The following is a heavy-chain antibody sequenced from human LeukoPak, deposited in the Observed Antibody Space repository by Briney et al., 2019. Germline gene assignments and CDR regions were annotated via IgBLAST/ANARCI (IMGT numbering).Heavy chain of an antibody. CDR3: ASLSTVTTSSYFFDY. CDR1: GGSISSSSYY. D-gene: IGHD4-17*01. Sequence: PSETLSLTCTVSGGSISSSSYYWGWIRQPPGTGLEWIGSIYYSGSTYYNPSLKSRVTISVDTSKNQFSLKLTSVTAADTAVYYCASLSTVTTSSYFFDYWGQGTLVTVSS. J-gene: IGHJ4*02. V-gene: IGHV4-39*01. CDR2: IYYSGST.